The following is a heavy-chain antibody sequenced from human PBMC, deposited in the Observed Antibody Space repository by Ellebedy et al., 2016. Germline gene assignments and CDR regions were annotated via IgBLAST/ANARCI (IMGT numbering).Heavy chain of an antibody. V-gene: IGHV1-3*01. CDR2: INAGNGNT. J-gene: IGHJ6*02. CDR1: GYTFTDNA. CDR3: AREGCSSDVCNRGYHYGMDV. Sequence: ASVKVSCKASGYTFTDNAIHWVRQAPGESLEWMGWINAGNGNTKQSQKFQGRVTITRDTSASTAYMELSSLRSEDTAVYYCAREGCSSDVCNRGYHYGMDVWGQGTTVTVSS. D-gene: IGHD2-8*01.